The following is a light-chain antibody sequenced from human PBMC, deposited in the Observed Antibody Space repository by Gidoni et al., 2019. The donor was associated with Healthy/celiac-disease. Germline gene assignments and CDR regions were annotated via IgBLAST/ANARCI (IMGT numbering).Light chain of an antibody. CDR3: CSYAGSSTPLV. J-gene: IGLJ3*02. V-gene: IGLV2-23*02. CDR2: DVS. Sequence: QSALPQPASVSGSPGQSITTSCTGTSSDVGSYNLVSWYQQHPGNAPKLMIYDVSKRPSGVSNRFSGSKSGNTASLTISGLQAEDEADYYCCSYAGSSTPLVFGGGTKLTVL. CDR1: SSDVGSYNL.